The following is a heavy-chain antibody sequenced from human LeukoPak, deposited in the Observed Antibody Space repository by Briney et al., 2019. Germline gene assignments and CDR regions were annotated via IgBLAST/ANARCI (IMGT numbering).Heavy chain of an antibody. Sequence: ASVKVSCKASGYTFTGYYMHWVRQAPGQGLEWMGWINPNSGGTNYAQKFQGRVTMTRDTSISTAYMELSRLRSDDTAVYYCARDVDIVAKCAFDIWGQGTVVTVSS. J-gene: IGHJ3*02. CDR1: GYTFTGYY. CDR2: INPNSGGT. V-gene: IGHV1-2*02. D-gene: IGHD5-12*01. CDR3: ARDVDIVAKCAFDI.